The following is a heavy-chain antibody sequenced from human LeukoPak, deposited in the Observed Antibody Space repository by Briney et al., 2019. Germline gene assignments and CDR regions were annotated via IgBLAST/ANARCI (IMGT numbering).Heavy chain of an antibody. CDR3: ARASMATINYYYFYMDA. Sequence: GGSLRLSCEASGFRLIKYALHWVRQAPGRGLEWVAVISFDGKKEFYADSVKGRFTISRDNSKKALFLQMSSLQTEDTAIYYCARASMATINYYYFYMDAWGKGTTVIVSS. J-gene: IGHJ6*03. V-gene: IGHV3-30*04. CDR1: GFRLIKYA. CDR2: ISFDGKKE. D-gene: IGHD5-24*01.